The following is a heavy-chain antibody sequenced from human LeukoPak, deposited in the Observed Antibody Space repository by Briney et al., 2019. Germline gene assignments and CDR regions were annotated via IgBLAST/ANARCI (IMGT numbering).Heavy chain of an antibody. Sequence: GGSLRLSCAASGXTFSSYNVHWVRQAPGKGREWVPSISSSSTYIYYADSLKGRFTISRDNAKNSLYLQMNSLRAEDTALYFCARDPFSSGSDGLDVWGQGTTVTVSS. D-gene: IGHD6-19*01. CDR3: ARDPFSSGSDGLDV. V-gene: IGHV3-21*01. CDR1: GXTFSSYN. J-gene: IGHJ6*02. CDR2: ISSSSTYI.